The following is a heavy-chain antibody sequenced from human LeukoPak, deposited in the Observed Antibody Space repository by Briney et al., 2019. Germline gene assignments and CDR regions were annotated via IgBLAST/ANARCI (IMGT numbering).Heavy chain of an antibody. J-gene: IGHJ3*02. CDR3: ARDTLLYADSPDAFDM. CDR2: ISSSSSYI. D-gene: IGHD4-17*01. CDR1: GFTFSSYS. Sequence: PGGSLRLSCAASGFTFSSYSMNWVRQAPGKGLEWASSISSSSSYIYYADSVKGRFTISRDNAKNSLYLQMNSLRDEDTAVYYCARDTLLYADSPDAFDMWGQGTMVTVSS. V-gene: IGHV3-21*01.